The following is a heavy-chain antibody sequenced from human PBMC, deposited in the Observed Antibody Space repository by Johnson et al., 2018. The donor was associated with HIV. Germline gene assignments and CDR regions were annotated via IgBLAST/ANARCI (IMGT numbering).Heavy chain of an antibody. Sequence: VQLVESGGGLVQPGGSLRLSCAAPGFTFSSYDMPWVRQATGKVLKWFSAIGTAGDKYYQGSVKGRFTISRENAKNSLYLQMNSLRAGDTAVYYCARGLTGDDAFDIWGQGTMVTVSS. D-gene: IGHD7-27*01. J-gene: IGHJ3*02. CDR1: GFTFSSYD. CDR3: ARGLTGDDAFDI. CDR2: IGTAGDK. V-gene: IGHV3-13*01.